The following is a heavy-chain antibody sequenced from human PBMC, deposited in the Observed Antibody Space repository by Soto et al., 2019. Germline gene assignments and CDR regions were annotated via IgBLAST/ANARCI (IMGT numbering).Heavy chain of an antibody. CDR2: IWYDGSNK. V-gene: IGHV3-33*01. J-gene: IGHJ4*02. D-gene: IGHD6-19*01. CDR1: GFTFSSYG. CDR3: ARDLSPGYSSGWYSPIRNAIDY. Sequence: QVQLVESGGGVVQPGRSLRLSCAASGFTFSSYGMHWVRQAPGKGLEWVAVIWYDGSNKYYADSVKGRFTISRDNSKNTLYLQMNSLRAEDTAVYYCARDLSPGYSSGWYSPIRNAIDYWGQGTLVTVSS.